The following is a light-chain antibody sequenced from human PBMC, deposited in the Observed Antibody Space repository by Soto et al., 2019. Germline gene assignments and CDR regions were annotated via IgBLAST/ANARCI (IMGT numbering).Light chain of an antibody. V-gene: IGKV1-33*01. J-gene: IGKJ5*01. CDR3: QQYGNLPIT. Sequence: DIQMTQSPSSLSASVGDRVTITCQASQDISNSLNWYQQKPGKAPKLLIYGASNLQTGVPSRFSGSGSGTDFTFTISSLQPEDIATYYCQQYGNLPITFGQGTRLDIK. CDR2: GAS. CDR1: QDISNS.